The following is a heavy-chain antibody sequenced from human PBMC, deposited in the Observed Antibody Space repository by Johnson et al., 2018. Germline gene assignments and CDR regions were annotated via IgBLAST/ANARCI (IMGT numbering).Heavy chain of an antibody. CDR3: ARQYYYDSSGDYYGAFDI. CDR1: GFTFSNYD. J-gene: IGHJ3*02. V-gene: IGHV3-30*03. CDR2: ISYDGSNK. D-gene: IGHD3-22*01. Sequence: QVQLVQSGGGVVQPGRSLRLSCAASGFTFSNYDMHWVRQAPGKGLEWVAVISYDGSNKYYADSVKGRFTIPRDSSKNTLYLQMRSLRAEDRGVYYCARQYYYDSSGDYYGAFDIWGQGTMVTVSS.